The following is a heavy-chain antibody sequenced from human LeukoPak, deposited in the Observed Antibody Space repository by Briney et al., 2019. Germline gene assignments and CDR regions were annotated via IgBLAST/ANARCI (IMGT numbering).Heavy chain of an antibody. CDR2: TYYSGST. V-gene: IGHV4-59*01. D-gene: IGHD3-22*01. Sequence: PSETLSLTCTVSGGSISSYYWSWIRQPPGKGLEWIGYTYYSGSTNYNPSLKSRVTISVDTSKNQFSLKLSSVTAADTAVYYCAREDDSSGYYFDYWGQGTLVTVSS. J-gene: IGHJ4*02. CDR1: GGSISSYY. CDR3: AREDDSSGYYFDY.